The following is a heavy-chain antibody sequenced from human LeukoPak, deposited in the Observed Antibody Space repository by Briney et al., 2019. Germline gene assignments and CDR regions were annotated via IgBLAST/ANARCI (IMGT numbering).Heavy chain of an antibody. J-gene: IGHJ4*02. CDR3: ARGGPDYGDYGVDY. CDR2: IYPRGSN. D-gene: IGHD4-17*01. V-gene: IGHV4-4*07. CDR1: GGSMSSYY. Sequence: SETLSLTCTGSGGSMSSYYWSWIRQPAGKGLEWIGRIYPRGSNNYNPSVKSRGPMSADPSKNQFSQKVSSVTAADTAVYYSARGGPDYGDYGVDYWGQGTLVTVSS.